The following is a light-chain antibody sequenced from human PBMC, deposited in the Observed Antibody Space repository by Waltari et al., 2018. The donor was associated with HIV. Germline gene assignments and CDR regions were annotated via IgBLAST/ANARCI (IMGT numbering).Light chain of an antibody. CDR3: ATWDDSLNGWV. J-gene: IGLJ3*02. CDR2: SND. Sequence: QSVLTQPPSASGTPGQRVTISCSGSSSNIGSNTVSWYHQVPGTAPKVLIYSNDDRPSGVPDRFSGSKSGTSASLAISGLQYEDEADYYCATWDDSLNGWVFGGGTKVTVL. V-gene: IGLV1-44*01. CDR1: SSNIGSNT.